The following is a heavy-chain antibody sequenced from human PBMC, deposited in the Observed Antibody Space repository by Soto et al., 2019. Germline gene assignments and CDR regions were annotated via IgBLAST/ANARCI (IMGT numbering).Heavy chain of an antibody. D-gene: IGHD6-13*01. V-gene: IGHV3-30*18. CDR2: ISYDGSNK. J-gene: IGHJ6*03. Sequence: GGSLRLSCAASGFTFSSYGKHWVRQAPGKGLEWVAVISYDGSNKYYADSVKGRFTISSDNSKNTLYLQMNSLRAEDTAVYYCAKVYSSNSDYYYYYMDVWGKGTTVTVSS. CDR3: AKVYSSNSDYYYYYMDV. CDR1: GFTFSSYG.